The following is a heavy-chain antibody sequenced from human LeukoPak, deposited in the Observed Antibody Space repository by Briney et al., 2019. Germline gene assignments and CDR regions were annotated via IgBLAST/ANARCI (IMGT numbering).Heavy chain of an antibody. J-gene: IGHJ3*02. V-gene: IGHV5-10-1*01. D-gene: IGHD2-21*02. CDR3: ASRALSAAYCRGDCFDAFDI. CDR2: IDPSDSYT. Sequence: GESLKISCKGPVSRFTSYWSSWVRQMPGKGLEWMGRIDPSDSYTNYSPSFQGHVTISADKSISTAYLQWSSLKASDTAMYYCASRALSAAYCRGDCFDAFDIWGQGTMVTVSS. CDR1: VSRFTSYW.